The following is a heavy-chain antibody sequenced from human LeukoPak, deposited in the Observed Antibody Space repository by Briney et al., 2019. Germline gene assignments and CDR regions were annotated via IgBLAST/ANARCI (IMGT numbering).Heavy chain of an antibody. CDR3: ARGSGSDTYFDY. CDR2: ISSSSSYT. V-gene: IGHV3-11*03. Sequence: GGSLRLSCAASGFTFSDYYMSWIRQAPGKGLEWVSYISSSSSYTNYADSVKGRFTISRDNAKNSLYLQMNSLRAEDTAVYYCARGSGSDTYFDYWGQGTLVTVSS. D-gene: IGHD3-10*01. J-gene: IGHJ4*02. CDR1: GFTFSDYY.